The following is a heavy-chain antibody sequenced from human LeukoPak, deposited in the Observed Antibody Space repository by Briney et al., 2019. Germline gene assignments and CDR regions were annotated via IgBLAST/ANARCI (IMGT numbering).Heavy chain of an antibody. CDR3: ARVAYYDSSGYYYGARPYFDY. J-gene: IGHJ4*02. V-gene: IGHV4-59*01. CDR2: IYYSGST. CDR1: DDSITMYY. D-gene: IGHD3-22*01. Sequence: SETLSLTCSVSDDSITMYYWTWIRQPPGKGLEWIGYIYYSGSTNYNPSLKSRVTISVDTSKNQFSLKLSSVTAAGTAVYYCARVAYYDSSGYYYGARPYFDYWGQGTLVTVSS.